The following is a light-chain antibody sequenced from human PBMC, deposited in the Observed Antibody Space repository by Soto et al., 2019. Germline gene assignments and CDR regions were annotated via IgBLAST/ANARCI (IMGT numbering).Light chain of an antibody. CDR2: GAS. CDR3: LQYGSSPVT. J-gene: IGKJ2*01. CDR1: QSVSSSY. Sequence: EIVLTQSPGTLSLSPGERATLSCRASQSVSSSYLAWYQQKPGQAPRLLIYGASSRAPGIPARFSGSGSGTDFTLTISRVEPEDFAVYYCLQYGSSPVTFGQGTKLEIK. V-gene: IGKV3-20*01.